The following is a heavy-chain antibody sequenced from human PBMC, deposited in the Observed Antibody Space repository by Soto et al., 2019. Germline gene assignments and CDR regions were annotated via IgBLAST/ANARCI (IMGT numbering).Heavy chain of an antibody. D-gene: IGHD3-10*01. CDR1: GGSISSYY. CDR3: ARVWGGAFGI. CDR2: IYYSGST. Sequence: SGTLSLTCTVSGGSISSYYWSWIRQPPGKGLEWIGYIYYSGSTNYNPSLKSRVTISVDTSKNQFSLKLSSVTAADTAVYYCARVWGGAFGIWGQGTMVTVSS. J-gene: IGHJ3*02. V-gene: IGHV4-59*01.